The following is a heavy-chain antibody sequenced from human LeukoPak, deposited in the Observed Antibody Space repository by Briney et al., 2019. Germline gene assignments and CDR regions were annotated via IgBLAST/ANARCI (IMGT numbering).Heavy chain of an antibody. D-gene: IGHD1-1*01. CDR3: ARGRYPDFYYYGMDV. V-gene: IGHV1-69*04. Sequence: SVKVSCKASGGTFSSYAISWVRQAPGQGLEWMGRVIPLLGIAKYAQKFQGRVTIIADKSTSTAYMELSSLRSEDTAVYYCARGRYPDFYYYGMDVWGQGTTVTVSS. CDR1: GGTFSSYA. J-gene: IGHJ6*02. CDR2: VIPLLGIA.